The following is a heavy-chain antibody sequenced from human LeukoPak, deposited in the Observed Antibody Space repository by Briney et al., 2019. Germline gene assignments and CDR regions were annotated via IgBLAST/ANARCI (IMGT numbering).Heavy chain of an antibody. D-gene: IGHD2-2*01. CDR2: IIPIFGTA. V-gene: IGHV1-69*13. Sequence: SVKVSCKACGGTFSSYAISRVRQAPGQGLEWMGGIIPIFGTANYAQKFQGRVTITADESTSTAYMKLSSLRSEDTAVYYCAMPSSSTNKIDYWGQGTLVSVSS. CDR3: AMPSSSTNKIDY. CDR1: GGTFSSYA. J-gene: IGHJ4*02.